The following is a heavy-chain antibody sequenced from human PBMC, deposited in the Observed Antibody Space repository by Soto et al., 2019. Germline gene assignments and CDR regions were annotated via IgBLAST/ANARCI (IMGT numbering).Heavy chain of an antibody. Sequence: QVQLVQSGAEVKKPGSSVKVSCKASGGTFSSYTISWVRQAPGQGLEWMGRIIPILGIANYAQKFQGRVTFTXXKSTSTAYMELSSLRSEDTAVYYCARLVDTADFDYWGQGTLVTVSS. CDR1: GGTFSSYT. J-gene: IGHJ4*02. D-gene: IGHD5-18*01. V-gene: IGHV1-69*02. CDR3: ARLVDTADFDY. CDR2: IIPILGIA.